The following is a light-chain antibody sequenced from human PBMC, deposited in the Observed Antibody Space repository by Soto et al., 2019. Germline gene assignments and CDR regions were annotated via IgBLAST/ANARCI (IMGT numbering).Light chain of an antibody. Sequence: EFVLTQSPGTMSLSPWDRATLSCRASQSVSSSDFAWYQQKAAQAPRILIYGASSRSTGIPDRVSGSGYGIAFPLTIIRLEPEDFAVYYCQQYASSPLYTFGQGT. CDR3: QQYASSPLYT. CDR2: GAS. CDR1: QSVSSSD. J-gene: IGKJ2*01. V-gene: IGKV3-20*01.